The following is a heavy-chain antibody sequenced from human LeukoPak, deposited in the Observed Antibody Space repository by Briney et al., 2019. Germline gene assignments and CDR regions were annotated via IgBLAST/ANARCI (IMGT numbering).Heavy chain of an antibody. Sequence: QPGRSLRLSCAASGFTFDDYAMHWVRQARGKGLEWVSGISWNSGSIGYADSVKGRFTISRDNAKNSLYLQMNSLRAEDTALYCCAKSTSYYYDSSGYYSFFHWGQGTLVTVSS. V-gene: IGHV3-9*01. D-gene: IGHD3-22*01. J-gene: IGHJ4*02. CDR3: AKSTSYYYDSSGYYSFFH. CDR2: ISWNSGSI. CDR1: GFTFDDYA.